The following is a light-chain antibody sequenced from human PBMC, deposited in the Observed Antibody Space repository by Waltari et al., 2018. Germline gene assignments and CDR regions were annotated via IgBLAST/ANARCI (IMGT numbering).Light chain of an antibody. CDR3: CSYAFHSLV. Sequence: QSALTQPASVSGSPGQSITISCTGTSSDVGRYNFVSWYQHPPGKAPKLIIYGVTKRPSGVSNRFSGSKSGNTASLTISGLLFEDEADYYCCSYAFHSLVFGGGTKLTVL. J-gene: IGLJ2*01. CDR1: SSDVGRYNF. V-gene: IGLV2-23*02. CDR2: GVT.